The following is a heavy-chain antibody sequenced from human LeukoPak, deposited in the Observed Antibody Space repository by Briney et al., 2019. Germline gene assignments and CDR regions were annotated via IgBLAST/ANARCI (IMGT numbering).Heavy chain of an antibody. Sequence: GESLKISCKGSGCSFTSYWIGWVRQMPGKGLEWMGIIYPGDSDTRYSPSFQGQVTISADKSISTAYLQWSSLKASDTAMYYCARHGVATIPYFDYWGQGTLVTVSS. V-gene: IGHV5-51*01. CDR3: ARHGVATIPYFDY. D-gene: IGHD5-12*01. J-gene: IGHJ4*02. CDR2: IYPGDSDT. CDR1: GCSFTSYW.